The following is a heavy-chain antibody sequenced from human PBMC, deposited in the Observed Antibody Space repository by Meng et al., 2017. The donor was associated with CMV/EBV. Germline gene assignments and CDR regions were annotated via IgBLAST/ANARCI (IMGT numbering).Heavy chain of an antibody. CDR1: GYTFTGYY. D-gene: IGHD5-12*01. V-gene: IGHV1-2*02. J-gene: IGHJ3*02. CDR2: INPNSGGT. Sequence: QVELVQSGGEVKKPGASVKASCKASGYTFTGYYMHWVRQAPGQGLEWMGWINPNSGGTNYAQKFQGRVTMTRDTSISTAYMELSRLRSDDTAVYYCVREVATTHDAFDIWGQGTMVTVSS. CDR3: VREVATTHDAFDI.